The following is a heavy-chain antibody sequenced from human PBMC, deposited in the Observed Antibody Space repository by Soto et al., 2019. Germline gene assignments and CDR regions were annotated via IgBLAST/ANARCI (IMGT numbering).Heavy chain of an antibody. CDR3: ASCTDYIWLSYRSPSSYYDMDV. D-gene: IGHD3-16*02. CDR2: ISAYNGNT. V-gene: IGHV1-18*01. J-gene: IGHJ6*03. CDR1: GYTFTSYG. Sequence: ASVKVSCKASGYTFTSYGISWVRQAPGQGLEWMGWISAYNGNTNYAQKLQGRVTMTTDTSTSTAYMELRSLRSDDTAVYYCASCTDYIWLSYRSPSSYYDMDVWGKGTTVTV.